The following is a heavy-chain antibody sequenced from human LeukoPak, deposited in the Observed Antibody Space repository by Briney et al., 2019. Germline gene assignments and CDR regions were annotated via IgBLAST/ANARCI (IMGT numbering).Heavy chain of an antibody. Sequence: GASVKVSCKASGYTFTSYGISWVRQAPGQGLEWMGWISAYNGNTNYAQKLQGRVTMTTDTSTSTAYMELRSLRSDDTAVYYCARVKGGDGYNYYFDYWGQGTLVTVSS. J-gene: IGHJ4*02. CDR3: ARVKGGDGYNYYFDY. D-gene: IGHD5-24*01. CDR2: ISAYNGNT. V-gene: IGHV1-18*01. CDR1: GYTFTSYG.